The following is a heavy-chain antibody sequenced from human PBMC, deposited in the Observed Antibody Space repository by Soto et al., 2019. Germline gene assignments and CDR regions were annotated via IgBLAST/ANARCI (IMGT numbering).Heavy chain of an antibody. CDR3: ARHLWVGSSWYLGAFDI. CDR1: GDSISNYY. CDR2: IYYSGST. V-gene: IGHV4-59*08. Sequence: QVQLQESGPGLVKPSETLSLTCTVSGDSISNYYWSWIRQPPGKGLEWIGYIYYSGSTNYNPSLKRRVTIPVDTSKNQFSLKLSSVTAADTAVYYCARHLWVGSSWYLGAFDIWGQGTMVTVSS. D-gene: IGHD6-13*01. J-gene: IGHJ3*02.